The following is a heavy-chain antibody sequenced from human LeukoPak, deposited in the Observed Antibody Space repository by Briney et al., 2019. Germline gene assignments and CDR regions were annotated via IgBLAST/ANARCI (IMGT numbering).Heavy chain of an antibody. J-gene: IGHJ4*02. CDR2: IYYSGGP. CDR1: GGXITGXY. CDR3: ARHVGKWGFDF. V-gene: IGHV4-59*08. D-gene: IGHD3-16*01. Sequence: SETLSLTCTVSGGXITGXYXXWIXXPPXKXXEWIGYIYYSGGPKYNPSLKSRVTVSVDTSKNQFYLNLSSLTAADTAVYYCARHVGKWGFDFWGQGTLVTVSS.